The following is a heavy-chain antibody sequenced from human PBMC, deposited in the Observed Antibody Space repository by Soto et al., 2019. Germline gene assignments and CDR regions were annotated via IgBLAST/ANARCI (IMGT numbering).Heavy chain of an antibody. CDR2: IYYTGST. D-gene: IGHD1-26*01. J-gene: IGHJ4*02. V-gene: IGHV4-59*01. CDR3: ARGGSYGDFFDY. Sequence: KTSETLSLTCTVSGGSMSSNYWTWIRQSPGKGLEWIGYIYYTGSTKYNPSLKSRVTISLDTSKNQFSLRLTSVTSADTAVYYCARGGSYGDFFDYWRQRAQVTVSS. CDR1: GGSMSSNY.